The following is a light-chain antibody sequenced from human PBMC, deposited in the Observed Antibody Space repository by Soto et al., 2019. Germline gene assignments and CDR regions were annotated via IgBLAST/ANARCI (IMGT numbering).Light chain of an antibody. V-gene: IGLV2-14*01. CDR1: SSDVGGYNY. CDR2: EVS. J-gene: IGLJ1*01. CDR3: SSYTSSGSYV. Sequence: QSALTQPASVSGSPGQSITISCTGTSSDVGGYNYVSWYQQHPGKAPKLMIYEVSNRPSGVSNRFSGSKSGNTASLTISGLQAEDEADYYCSSYTSSGSYVFGTGTKVKVL.